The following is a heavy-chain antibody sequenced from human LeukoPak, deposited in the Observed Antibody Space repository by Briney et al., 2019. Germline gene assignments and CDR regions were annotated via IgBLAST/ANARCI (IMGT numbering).Heavy chain of an antibody. D-gene: IGHD3-22*01. Sequence: GASVEVSCKASGYTFTSYDINWVRQATGQGLEWMGWMNPNSGNTGYAQKFQGRVTMTRNTSISTAYMELSSLRSEDTAVYYCARVRGDSSGYLGFDYWGQGTLVTVSS. CDR2: MNPNSGNT. CDR1: GYTFTSYD. CDR3: ARVRGDSSGYLGFDY. V-gene: IGHV1-8*01. J-gene: IGHJ4*02.